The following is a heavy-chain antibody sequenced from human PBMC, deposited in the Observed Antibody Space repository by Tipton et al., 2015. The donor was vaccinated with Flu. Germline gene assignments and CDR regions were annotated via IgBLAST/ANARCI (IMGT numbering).Heavy chain of an antibody. J-gene: IGHJ3*02. CDR1: GGSISSSSYY. V-gene: IGHV4-39*07. Sequence: TLSLTCTVSGGSISSSSYYWGWIGQPPGKGLEWLGSIYYSGNTYYNPSLKSRVTISVDTSKNQFSLKLSSVPAADTAVYYCARDGFITMIVVVTPGAFDIWGQGTMLTVSS. CDR3: ARDGFITMIVVVTPGAFDI. CDR2: IYYSGNT. D-gene: IGHD3-22*01.